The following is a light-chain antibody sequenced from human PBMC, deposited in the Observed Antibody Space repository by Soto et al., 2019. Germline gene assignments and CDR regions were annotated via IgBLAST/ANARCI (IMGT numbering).Light chain of an antibody. CDR1: SSDVGGNKF. CDR3: CSYTSSNTYV. V-gene: IGLV2-14*01. Sequence: QSALTQPPSASGSPGQSITISCTGTSSDVGGNKFVSWYQHHPGRAPKVIISDVSHRPSGVSNRFSGSKSGSTASLTISGLQAEDEADYYCCSYTSSNTYVFGSGTKVTVL. CDR2: DVS. J-gene: IGLJ1*01.